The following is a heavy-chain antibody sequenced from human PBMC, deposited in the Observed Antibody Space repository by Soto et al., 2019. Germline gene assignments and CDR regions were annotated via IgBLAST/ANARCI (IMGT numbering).Heavy chain of an antibody. CDR3: AREIVVARGASYFDY. V-gene: IGHV3-7*04. D-gene: IGHD2-2*01. J-gene: IGHJ4*02. Sequence: EVQLVESGGNLVQPGGSLRFSCVASGFTFSSYWMTWVRQAPGKGLEWVGNIKQGGGEKNYVDSVKGRFTISRDNAKNSVYLQMNSLRAEDTAVYYCAREIVVARGASYFDYWGPGTLVTVSS. CDR1: GFTFSSYW. CDR2: IKQGGGEK.